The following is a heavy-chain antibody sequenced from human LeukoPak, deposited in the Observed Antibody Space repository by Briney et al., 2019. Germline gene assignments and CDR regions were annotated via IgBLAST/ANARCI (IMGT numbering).Heavy chain of an antibody. D-gene: IGHD3-10*01. CDR3: ARRITMVRGVMNWFDP. V-gene: IGHV4-30-4*01. CDR1: GGSISSGDYY. Sequence: PSGTLSLTCTVSGGSISSGDYYWSWIRQPPGKGLEWIGYIYYSGSTYYNPSLKSRVTISVDTSKNQFSLKLSSVTAADTAVYYCARRITMVRGVMNWFDPWGQGTLVTVSS. CDR2: IYYSGST. J-gene: IGHJ5*02.